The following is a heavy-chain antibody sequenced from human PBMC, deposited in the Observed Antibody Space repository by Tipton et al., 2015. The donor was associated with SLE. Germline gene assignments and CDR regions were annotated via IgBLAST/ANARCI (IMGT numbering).Heavy chain of an antibody. D-gene: IGHD2-2*01. CDR1: GDSVSSYY. CDR3: AREPAASGWFDP. V-gene: IGHV4-59*02. CDR2: VSYSGST. J-gene: IGHJ5*02. Sequence: GLVKPSETLSLTCTVSGDSVSSYYWSWIRQPPGKGLEWIGCVSYSGSTNYNPSLRSRVTKSIDTSRNQFSLKLSSVTAADTAVYYCAREPAASGWFDPWGQGALVTVSS.